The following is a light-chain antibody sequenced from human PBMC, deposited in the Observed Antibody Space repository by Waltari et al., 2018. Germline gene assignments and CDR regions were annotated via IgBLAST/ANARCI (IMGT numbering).Light chain of an antibody. Sequence: QSALTQPAAVSGSPGQSITISCTGTSRDVGGYNYVSWYQQHPGKAPKLMIYDVTNLPSGVSDRFSGSKSGNTASLAISGLQAEDEADYYCSSYTSSSTLGVFGGGTKLTVL. CDR2: DVT. CDR1: SRDVGGYNY. J-gene: IGLJ2*01. CDR3: SSYTSSSTLGV. V-gene: IGLV2-14*03.